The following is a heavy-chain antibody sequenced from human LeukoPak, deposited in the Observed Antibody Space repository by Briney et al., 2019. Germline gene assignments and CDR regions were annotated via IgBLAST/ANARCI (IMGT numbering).Heavy chain of an antibody. CDR2: FDPEDGET. CDR1: GYTLTELS. V-gene: IGHV1-24*01. CDR3: ATDEWAYGSGSYDY. Sequence: GASVKVSCKVSGYTLTELSMHWVRQAPGKGLEWMGGFDPEDGETIYAQKFQGRVTMTEDTSTDTAYMELSSLRSEDTAVYYCATDEWAYGSGSYDYWGQGTLVTVSS. D-gene: IGHD3-10*01. J-gene: IGHJ4*02.